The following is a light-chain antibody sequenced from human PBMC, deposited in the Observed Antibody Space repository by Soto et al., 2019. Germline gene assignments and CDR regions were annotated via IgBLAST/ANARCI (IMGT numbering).Light chain of an antibody. CDR1: QRVYSN. CDR2: GAS. CDR3: QQYNNWPPNT. V-gene: IGKV3-15*01. J-gene: IGKJ5*01. Sequence: EILMTQSPDTLSVSPGESATLSCRASQRVYSNLAWYQQRPGQAPRLLIYGASTRATGVPARFSSRGSGTEFTLTISSLQSEDFAVYYCQQYNNWPPNTFGQGTRLEIK.